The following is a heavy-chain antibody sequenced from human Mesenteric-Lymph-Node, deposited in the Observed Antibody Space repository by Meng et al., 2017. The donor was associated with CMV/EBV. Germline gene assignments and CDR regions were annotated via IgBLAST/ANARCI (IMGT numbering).Heavy chain of an antibody. V-gene: IGHV1-18*01. CDR2: ISAYNGNT. CDR1: GYTFTSYG. Sequence: KTSGYTFTSYGISWVRQAHGQGLEMMGWISAYNGNTNYAQQLQGRVTMTTDTSTSTAYMELRSLRSDDTAVYYCARGLRIVGATGFDYWGQGTLVTVSS. D-gene: IGHD1-26*01. CDR3: ARGLRIVGATGFDY. J-gene: IGHJ4*02.